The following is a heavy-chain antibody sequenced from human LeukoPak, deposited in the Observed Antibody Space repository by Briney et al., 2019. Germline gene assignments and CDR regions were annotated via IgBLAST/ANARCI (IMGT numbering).Heavy chain of an antibody. D-gene: IGHD2-2*02. CDR1: GFTFSSYW. Sequence: GGSLRLSCAASGFTFSSYWMSWVRQAPGKGLEWVANIKQDGSEKYYVDPVKGRFTISRDNAKNSLYLQMNSLRAEDTAVYYCAREQYCSSTSCYTSFDYWGQGTLVTVSS. V-gene: IGHV3-7*01. J-gene: IGHJ4*02. CDR3: AREQYCSSTSCYTSFDY. CDR2: IKQDGSEK.